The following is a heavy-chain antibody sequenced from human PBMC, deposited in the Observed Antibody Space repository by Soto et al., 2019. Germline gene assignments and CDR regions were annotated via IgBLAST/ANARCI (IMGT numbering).Heavy chain of an antibody. CDR2: ISYDGSDK. D-gene: IGHD6-19*01. CDR1: GFTFSSYA. Sequence: PGGSLRLSCAASGFTFSSYAMHWVRQAPGKGLEWVAVISYDGSDKYYADSVKGRFTISRDIPKNTLYLQMNSLRAEDTAVYYCARDRDNSGWPYYFDYWGQGTLVTVSS. V-gene: IGHV3-30*04. J-gene: IGHJ4*02. CDR3: ARDRDNSGWPYYFDY.